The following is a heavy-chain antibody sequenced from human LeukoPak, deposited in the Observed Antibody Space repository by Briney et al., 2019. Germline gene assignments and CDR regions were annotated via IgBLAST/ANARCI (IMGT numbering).Heavy chain of an antibody. V-gene: IGHV1-8*01. CDR1: GYTFTSYD. D-gene: IGHD3-22*01. CDR3: ARGRGRYYDSSGYKRDYFDY. J-gene: IGHJ4*02. CDR2: MNPNSGNT. Sequence: ASVKVSCKASGYTFTSYDINWVRLATGQGLEWMGWMNPNSGNTGYAQKFQGRVTMTRNTSISTAYMELSSLRSEDTAVYYCARGRGRYYDSSGYKRDYFDYWGQGTLVTVSS.